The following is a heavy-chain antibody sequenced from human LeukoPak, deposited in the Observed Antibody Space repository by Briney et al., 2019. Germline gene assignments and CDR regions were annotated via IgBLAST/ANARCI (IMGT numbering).Heavy chain of an antibody. CDR2: ISYDGGNQ. CDR1: RFTFSSYS. V-gene: IGHV3-30*18. D-gene: IGHD3-10*02. Sequence: GGSLRLSCAASRFTFSSYSMNWVRQAPGKGLEWVAVISYDGGNQYYADSVKGRFTISRDNSKNTLYLQMNSLRGEDTAVYYCAKYVRAYYYYHYGLDVWGQGTTVTVSS. J-gene: IGHJ6*02. CDR3: AKYVRAYYYYHYGLDV.